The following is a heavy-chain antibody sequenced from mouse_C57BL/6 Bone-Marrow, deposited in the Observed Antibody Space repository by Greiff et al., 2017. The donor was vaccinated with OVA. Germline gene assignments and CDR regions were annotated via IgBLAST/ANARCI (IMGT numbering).Heavy chain of an antibody. Sequence: QVQLQQPGAELVMPGASVKLSCKASGYTFTSYWMHWVKQRPGQGLEWIGEIDPSDSYTNYNQKFKGKSTLTVDKSSSTAYMQLSSLTSEDSAVYYCARHAPGSGYFDYWGQGTTLTVSS. CDR1: GYTFTSYW. D-gene: IGHD3-2*02. J-gene: IGHJ2*01. CDR2: IDPSDSYT. CDR3: ARHAPGSGYFDY. V-gene: IGHV1-69*01.